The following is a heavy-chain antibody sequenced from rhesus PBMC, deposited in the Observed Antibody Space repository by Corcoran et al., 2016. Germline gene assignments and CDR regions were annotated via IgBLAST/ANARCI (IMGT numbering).Heavy chain of an antibody. CDR1: GYTFTSYS. J-gene: IGHJ4*01. CDR3: ARAGSSYFDY. Sequence: QVQLVQSGAEVKKPGASVKLSCKASGYTFTSYSINWVRQAPGKGLEWMGWINPSNGKTGYEQKVQGRGTMTRYTATSTAYMELSILRSEDTSVYYCARAGSSYFDYWGQGVLVTVSS. D-gene: IGHD6-19*01. CDR2: INPSNGKT. V-gene: IGHV1-200*01.